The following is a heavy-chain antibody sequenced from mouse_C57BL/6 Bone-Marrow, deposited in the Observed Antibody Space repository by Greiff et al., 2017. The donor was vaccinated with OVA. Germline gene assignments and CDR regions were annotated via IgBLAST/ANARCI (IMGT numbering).Heavy chain of an antibody. CDR1: GYTFTDYN. D-gene: IGHD1-1*01. J-gene: IGHJ1*03. V-gene: IGHV1-22*01. CDR3: ARGMNGSSYGYFDV. CDR2: INPNNGGT. Sequence: VQLKQSGPELVKPGASVKMSCKASGYTFTDYNMHWVKQSHGKSLEWIGYINPNNGGTSYNQKFKGKATLTVNKSSSTAYMELRSLTSEDSAVYYCARGMNGSSYGYFDVWGTGTTVTVSS.